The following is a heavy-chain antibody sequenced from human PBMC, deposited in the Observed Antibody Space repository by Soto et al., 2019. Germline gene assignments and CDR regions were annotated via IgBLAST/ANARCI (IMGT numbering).Heavy chain of an antibody. V-gene: IGHV1-69*02. Sequence: QVQLVQSGAEVKKPGSSVKVSCKDSGGTFNTYRMFWVRQAPGQGLEWMGRIIPMLGVRNYAQRFQDRVTITADKSMATVHMELSSLRSEDTALYYCTIGSWSGEVFDIWGQGTMVTVSS. CDR3: TIGSWSGEVFDI. CDR2: IIPMLGVR. D-gene: IGHD2-21*01. CDR1: GGTFNTYR. J-gene: IGHJ3*02.